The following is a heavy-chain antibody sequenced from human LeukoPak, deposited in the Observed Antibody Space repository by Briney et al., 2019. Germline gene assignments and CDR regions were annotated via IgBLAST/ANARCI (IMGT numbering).Heavy chain of an antibody. CDR1: GFTFNAYA. CDR2: IGTSGVHS. CDR3: AKDKDFSDYNAFDV. Sequence: GGSLRLSCAASGFTFNAYAMSWVRQAPGRGLQWVSAIGTSGVHSFYRDSVEGRFIISRDNSQNTLYLQMNSLTAEDTATYYCAKDKDFSDYNAFDVWGQGTMVTVSS. J-gene: IGHJ3*01. D-gene: IGHD4-17*01. V-gene: IGHV3-23*01.